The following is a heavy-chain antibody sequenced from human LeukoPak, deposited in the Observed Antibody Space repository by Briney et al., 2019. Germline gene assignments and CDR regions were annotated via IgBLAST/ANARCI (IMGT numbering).Heavy chain of an antibody. V-gene: IGHV3-7*01. J-gene: IGHJ4*02. Sequence: PGGSLRLSCAASGFTFSSYWMSWVRQAPGKGLEWVANIKQDGSEKYYVDSVKGRFTISRDNAKNSLYLQMNSLRAEDTAVYYCARGGTYYDFWSGYLYWGQGTLVTVSS. CDR2: IKQDGSEK. D-gene: IGHD3-3*01. CDR3: ARGGTYYDFWSGYLY. CDR1: GFTFSSYW.